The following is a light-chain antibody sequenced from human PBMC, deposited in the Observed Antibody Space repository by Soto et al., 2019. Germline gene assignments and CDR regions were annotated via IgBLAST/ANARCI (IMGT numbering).Light chain of an antibody. J-gene: IGLJ1*01. CDR2: DVN. CDR1: TSDVGGYNY. CDR3: QSYDSTLSVSYV. Sequence: QSALTQPRSVSGSPGQSVTISCTGTTSDVGGYNYVSWYQHHPGRAPKLMIYDVNKRPSGVPDRFSGSKSGNTASLTISGLQAEDEAEYYCQSYDSTLSVSYVFGTGTKVTVL. V-gene: IGLV2-11*01.